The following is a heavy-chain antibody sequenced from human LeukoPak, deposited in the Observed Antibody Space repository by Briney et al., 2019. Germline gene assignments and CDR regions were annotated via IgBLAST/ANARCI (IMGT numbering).Heavy chain of an antibody. D-gene: IGHD3-22*01. Sequence: SVKVSCKASGGTFSSYAISWVRQAPGQGLEWMGGIIPIFGTANYAQKFQGRVTITADESTSTAYMELSSLRSEDTAAYYCARSGGGYYDSSGYWFDPWGQGTLVTVSS. CDR1: GGTFSSYA. CDR2: IIPIFGTA. V-gene: IGHV1-69*13. J-gene: IGHJ5*02. CDR3: ARSGGGYYDSSGYWFDP.